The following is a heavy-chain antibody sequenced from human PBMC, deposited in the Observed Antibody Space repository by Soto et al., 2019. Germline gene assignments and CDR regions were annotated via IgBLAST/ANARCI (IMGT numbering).Heavy chain of an antibody. CDR2: IYHSGST. D-gene: IGHD5-18*01. J-gene: IGHJ4*02. CDR3: ARGSGYTAMADY. CDR1: GGSISSGGYS. Sequence: PSETLSLTCAVSGGSISSGGYSWSWIRQPPGKGLEWIGYIYHSGSTYYNPSLKSRVTISVDRSKNQFSLKLSSVTAADTAVYYCARGSGYTAMADYWGQGTLVTVSS. V-gene: IGHV4-30-2*01.